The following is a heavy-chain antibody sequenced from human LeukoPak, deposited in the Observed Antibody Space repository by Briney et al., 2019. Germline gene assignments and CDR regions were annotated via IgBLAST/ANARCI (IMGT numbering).Heavy chain of an antibody. J-gene: IGHJ4*02. CDR1: GFTFSSYW. Sequence: GGSLRLSCAASGFTFSSYWMSWLRQAPGKGLEWVANIKPDGSEEYYVDSVKGRFTISRDNAKNSLYLQMNSLRTEDTALYYCARADSSSWDQWGQGTLVTVSS. V-gene: IGHV3-7*01. CDR2: IKPDGSEE. D-gene: IGHD6-13*01. CDR3: ARADSSSWDQ.